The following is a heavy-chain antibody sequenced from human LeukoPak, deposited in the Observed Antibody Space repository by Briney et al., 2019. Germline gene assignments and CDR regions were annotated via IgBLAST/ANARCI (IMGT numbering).Heavy chain of an antibody. CDR1: GGSISSNTDY. CDR2: IHYSGST. Sequence: SETLSLSCTVSGGSISSNTDYWAWVRQPPGKGLEWIGSIHYSGSTFYNPSLRSRVTISVDTPKKQFSLRLSSVTAADTAVYYCARHDHSDNGDPNWFDRWGQGTLFTVSS. J-gene: IGHJ5*02. CDR3: ARHDHSDNGDPNWFDR. D-gene: IGHD4-17*01. V-gene: IGHV4-39*01.